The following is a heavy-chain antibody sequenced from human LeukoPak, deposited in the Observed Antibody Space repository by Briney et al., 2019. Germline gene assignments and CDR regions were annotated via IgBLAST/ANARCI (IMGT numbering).Heavy chain of an antibody. CDR1: GYTFTGYY. Sequence: GASVKVSCKASGYTFTGYYMHWVRQAPGQGLEWMGWMDPNSGNTGYAQKFQGRVTMTRDTSISTAYMELSSLRSEDTAVYYCATMSGSYSNYYYYMDVWGKGTTVTISS. J-gene: IGHJ6*03. CDR3: ATMSGSYSNYYYYMDV. V-gene: IGHV1-8*02. D-gene: IGHD1-26*01. CDR2: MDPNSGNT.